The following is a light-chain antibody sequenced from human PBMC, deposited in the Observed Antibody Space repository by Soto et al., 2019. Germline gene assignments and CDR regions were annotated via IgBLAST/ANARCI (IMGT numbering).Light chain of an antibody. V-gene: IGLV1-44*01. CDR1: ISNIGGYT. J-gene: IGLJ1*01. Sequence: QSVLTQPPSASGTPGQRVTISCSGNISNIGGYTVNWYQHLPGTAPKLLIYNDYQRPSGVPDRFSGSKSGTSASLAISGLQSEDEADYYCATWDDSQKGVFGAGTKVTV. CDR2: NDY. CDR3: ATWDDSQKGV.